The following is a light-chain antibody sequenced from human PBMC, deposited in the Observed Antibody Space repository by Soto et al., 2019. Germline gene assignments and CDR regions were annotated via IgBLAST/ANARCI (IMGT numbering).Light chain of an antibody. J-gene: IGKJ5*01. CDR3: QQSYGTPIT. V-gene: IGKV1-39*01. CDR1: QSISTY. CDR2: AAS. Sequence: DIQMTQSPSSLSASVGDRVTITCRASQSISTYLNWYQQKPGKAPKLLIYAASNLQSGVPSRFSGRGSGTDFTLTITSLQPEDFATYYCQQSYGTPITFGQGTRLEI.